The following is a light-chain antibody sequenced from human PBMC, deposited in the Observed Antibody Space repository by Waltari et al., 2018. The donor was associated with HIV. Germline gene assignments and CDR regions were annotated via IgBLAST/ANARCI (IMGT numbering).Light chain of an antibody. V-gene: IGLV2-14*01. CDR2: DVS. J-gene: IGLJ2*01. CDR1: SSDVGGYNS. Sequence: QSALTQPASVSGSPGQSITISCTGPSSDVGGYNSVSWSQQHPGKAPKLMIFDVSNRPSGFSNRFSGSKSGNTASLTSSGLQAEDEADYYGSSYTSSSTVVFGGGTKVTVL. CDR3: SSYTSSSTVV.